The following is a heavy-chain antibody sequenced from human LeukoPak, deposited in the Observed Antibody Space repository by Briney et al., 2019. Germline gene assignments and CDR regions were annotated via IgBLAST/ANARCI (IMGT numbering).Heavy chain of an antibody. J-gene: IGHJ5*02. CDR3: ARDRKYYYDSSGYRGGWFDP. Sequence: SETLSLTCTVSGGSISSGDYYWSWIRQPPGKGLEWIGDIYYSGSTYYNPSLKSRVTISVDTSKNQSSLKLSSVTAADTAVYYCARDRKYYYDSSGYRGGWFDPWGQGTLVTVSS. V-gene: IGHV4-30-4*08. CDR2: IYYSGST. CDR1: GGSISSGDYY. D-gene: IGHD3-22*01.